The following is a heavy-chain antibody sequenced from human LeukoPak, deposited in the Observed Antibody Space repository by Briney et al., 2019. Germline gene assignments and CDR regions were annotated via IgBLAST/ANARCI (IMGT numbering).Heavy chain of an antibody. V-gene: IGHV3-21*01. Sequence: GGSLRLSCAASGFTFSSYSMNWVRQAPGRGLEWVSSISSSSSYIYYADSVKGRFTISRDNAKNSLYLQMNSLRAEDTAVYYCARDGSGYDFDYWGQGTLVTVSS. CDR2: ISSSSSYI. CDR1: GFTFSSYS. CDR3: ARDGSGYDFDY. J-gene: IGHJ4*02. D-gene: IGHD5-12*01.